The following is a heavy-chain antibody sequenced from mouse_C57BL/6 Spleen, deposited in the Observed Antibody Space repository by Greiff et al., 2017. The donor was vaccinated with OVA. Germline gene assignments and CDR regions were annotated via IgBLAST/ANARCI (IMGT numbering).Heavy chain of an antibody. CDR3: ARPGGYALRSSMDY. D-gene: IGHD2-2*01. Sequence: DKFIISRDNAKNTLYLQMSKVRSEDTALYYCARPGGYALRSSMDYWGQGTSVTVSS. J-gene: IGHJ4*01. V-gene: IGHV4-1*01.